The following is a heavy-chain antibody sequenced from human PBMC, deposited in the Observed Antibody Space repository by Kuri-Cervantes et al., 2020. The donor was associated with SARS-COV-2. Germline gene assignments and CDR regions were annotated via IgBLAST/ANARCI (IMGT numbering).Heavy chain of an antibody. CDR2: IRYDGSNK. J-gene: IGHJ4*02. Sequence: WGSLRLSCAVSGFTFSSYSMNWVRQAPGKGLEWVAFIRYDGSNKYYADSVKGRFTISRDNSKNTRYLQMNSLRAEDTAVYYCANWLLLSLDYWGQGTLVTVSS. CDR3: ANWLLLSLDY. V-gene: IGHV3-30*02. D-gene: IGHD5-12*01. CDR1: GFTFSSYS.